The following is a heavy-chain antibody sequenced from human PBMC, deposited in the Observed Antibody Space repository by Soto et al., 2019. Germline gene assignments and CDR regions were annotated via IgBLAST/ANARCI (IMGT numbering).Heavy chain of an antibody. D-gene: IGHD6-13*01. V-gene: IGHV3-33*01. CDR1: GFTFSSDG. J-gene: IGHJ6*02. CDR2: IWYDGSNK. CDR3: ARDSSSYYYYGMDV. Sequence: QVQLVESGGGVVQPGRSLRLSCAASGFTFSSDGMHWVRQAPGKGLEWVAVIWYDGSNKYYADSVKGRFTISRDNSKNTLYLQMNSLRAEDTAVYYCARDSSSYYYYGMDVWGQGTTVTVSS.